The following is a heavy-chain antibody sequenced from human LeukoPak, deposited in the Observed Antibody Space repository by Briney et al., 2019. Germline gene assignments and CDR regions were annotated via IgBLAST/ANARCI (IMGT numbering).Heavy chain of an antibody. CDR2: INHSGST. Sequence: SETLSLTCAVYGGSFSNYYWSWIRQPPGRGLEWIGEINHSGSTNYNPSLKSRVTISVDTSKNQFSLKLSSVTAADTAVYYCARGVGGGSGSYYYYYMDVWGKGTTVTVSS. J-gene: IGHJ6*03. CDR3: ARGVGGGSGSYYYYYMDV. D-gene: IGHD3-10*01. V-gene: IGHV4-34*01. CDR1: GGSFSNYY.